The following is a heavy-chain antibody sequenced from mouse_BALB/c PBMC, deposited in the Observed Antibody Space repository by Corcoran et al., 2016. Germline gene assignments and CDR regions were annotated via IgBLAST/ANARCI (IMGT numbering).Heavy chain of an antibody. V-gene: IGHV1S56*01. CDR2: IYPGDGST. CDR1: GYTFTSYY. CDR3: ARTGGHTGFAY. Sequence: QGQLQQSGPELVKPGASGKMSCKASGYTFTSYYIHWVKQRPGQGFEWIGWIYPGDGSTKYNEKFKGKTTLTADKSSSTDYMLLSSLTSEDSAIYFCARTGGHTGFAYWGQGTLVTVSA. J-gene: IGHJ3*01.